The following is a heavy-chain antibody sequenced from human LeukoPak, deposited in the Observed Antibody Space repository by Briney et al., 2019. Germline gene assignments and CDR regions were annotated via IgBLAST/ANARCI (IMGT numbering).Heavy chain of an antibody. V-gene: IGHV1-69*04. D-gene: IGHD3-10*01. Sequence: ASVKVSCKASGGTFSSYTISWVRQAPGQGLEWMGRIIPILGIANYAQKFQGRVTITADKSTSTAYMELSSLRSEDTAVYYCAREEGYYGSGSSFDYWGQGTLVTVSS. CDR2: IIPILGIA. CDR3: AREEGYYGSGSSFDY. J-gene: IGHJ4*02. CDR1: GGTFSSYT.